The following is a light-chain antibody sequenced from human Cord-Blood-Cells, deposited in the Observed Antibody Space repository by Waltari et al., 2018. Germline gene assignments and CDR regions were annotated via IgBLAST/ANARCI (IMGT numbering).Light chain of an antibody. CDR2: DVS. V-gene: IGLV2-14*01. J-gene: IGLJ3*02. CDR1: SSDVGGYNY. Sequence: QSALTQPASVSGSPGQSITIPCTGTSSDVGGYNYVSWYQQHPGKAPKPMIYDVSKRPSGVSNRSSGSKSGNTASRTISGLQAEDEADYYGSSYTSSSTWVVGGGTKLTVL. CDR3: SSYTSSSTWV.